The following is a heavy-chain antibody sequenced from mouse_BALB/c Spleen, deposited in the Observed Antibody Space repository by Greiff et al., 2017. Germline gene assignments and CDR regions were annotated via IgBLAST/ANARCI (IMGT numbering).Heavy chain of an antibody. CDR1: GYTFTSYV. CDR2: INPYNDGT. Sequence: VQLQQSGPELVKPGASVKMSCKASGYTFTSYVMHWVKQKPGQGLEWIGYINPYNDGTKYNEKFKGKATLTSDKSSSTAYMELSSLTSEDSAVFYCAREGGQLGRGFAYWGQGTLVTVSA. J-gene: IGHJ3*01. D-gene: IGHD3-2*01. CDR3: AREGGQLGRGFAY. V-gene: IGHV1-14*01.